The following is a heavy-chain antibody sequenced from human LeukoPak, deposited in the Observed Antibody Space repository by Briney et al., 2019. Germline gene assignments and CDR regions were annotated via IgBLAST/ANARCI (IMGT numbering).Heavy chain of an antibody. CDR2: INHSGST. D-gene: IGHD3-10*01. CDR3: ASAMVRGVTHDY. J-gene: IGHJ4*02. Sequence: SEALSLTCAVYGGSFSGYYWSWIRQPPGKGLEWIGEINHSGSTNYNPSLKSRVTLSVDTSKNQFSLKLSSVTAADTAVYYCASAMVRGVTHDYWGQGTLVTVSS. CDR1: GGSFSGYY. V-gene: IGHV4-34*01.